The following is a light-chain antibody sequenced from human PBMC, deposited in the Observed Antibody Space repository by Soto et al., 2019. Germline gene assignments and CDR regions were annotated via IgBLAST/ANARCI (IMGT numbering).Light chain of an antibody. V-gene: IGLV2-14*01. CDR2: DVS. CDR1: SSDVVGYNY. Sequence: QSVLTQPASVSGSPGQSITISCTGTSSDVVGYNYVSWYQQHPGKAPKLMIYDVSNRPSGVSNRFSGSKSGNTASLTISGLQAEDEADYYCSSYTSSSTGEFVGGTKQT. CDR3: SSYTSSSTGE. J-gene: IGLJ2*01.